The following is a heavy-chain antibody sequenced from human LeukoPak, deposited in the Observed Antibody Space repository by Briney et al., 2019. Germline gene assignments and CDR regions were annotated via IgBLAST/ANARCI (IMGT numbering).Heavy chain of an antibody. Sequence: ASVKVSCKASGYTFTSYYMHWVRQAPGQGLEWMGIINPSGGSTSYVQKFQGRVTMTRDTSTSTVYMELSSLRSEDTALYYCARDLAAAGTNHDAFDIWGQGTMVTVSS. V-gene: IGHV1-46*01. D-gene: IGHD6-13*01. CDR2: INPSGGST. CDR1: GYTFTSYY. CDR3: ARDLAAAGTNHDAFDI. J-gene: IGHJ3*02.